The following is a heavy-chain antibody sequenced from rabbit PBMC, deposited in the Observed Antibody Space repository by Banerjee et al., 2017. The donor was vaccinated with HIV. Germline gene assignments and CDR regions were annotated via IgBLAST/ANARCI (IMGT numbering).Heavy chain of an antibody. CDR3: ARAGGGVYAFDL. Sequence: QSLEESGGGLVQPEGSLALTCKASGFTISTYYYMCWVRQAPGKGLEWIGCIFGGSVGNTAYATWAKGRFTIPKTSSTTLTLQMTSLTGADTATYFCARAGGGVYAFDLWGPGTLVTVS. D-gene: IGHD4-2*01. CDR2: IFGGSVGNT. J-gene: IGHJ4*01. CDR1: GFTISTYYY. V-gene: IGHV1S40*01.